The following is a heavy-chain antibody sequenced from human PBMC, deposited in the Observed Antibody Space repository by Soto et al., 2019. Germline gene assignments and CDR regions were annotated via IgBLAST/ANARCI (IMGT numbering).Heavy chain of an antibody. CDR1: GGSISSGGYY. J-gene: IGHJ4*02. Sequence: QVQLQESGPGLVKPSQTLSLTCTVSGGSISSGGYYWSWIRQHPGKGLEWIGYIYYSGSTYYNPSLNSRVTISVDTSKNQFSLKLSSVTAADTAVYYCARGASMIVDMYYFDYWGQGTLVTVSS. V-gene: IGHV4-31*03. CDR2: IYYSGST. CDR3: ARGASMIVDMYYFDY. D-gene: IGHD3-22*01.